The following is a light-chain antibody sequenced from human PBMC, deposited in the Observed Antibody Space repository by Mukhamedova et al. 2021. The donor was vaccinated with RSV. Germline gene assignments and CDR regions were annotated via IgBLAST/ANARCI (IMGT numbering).Light chain of an antibody. Sequence: ICAVDKRPSGVSNRFSGSKSGNTASLTISGLRPEDESTYYCCPYTSNKTWVFGGGTRLTVL. CDR3: CPYTSNKTWV. J-gene: IGLJ3*02. V-gene: IGLV2-14*03. CDR2: AVD.